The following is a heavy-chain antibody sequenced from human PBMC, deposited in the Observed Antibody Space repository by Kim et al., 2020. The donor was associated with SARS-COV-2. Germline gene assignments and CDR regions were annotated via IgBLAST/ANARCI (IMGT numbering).Heavy chain of an antibody. D-gene: IGHD6-13*01. CDR1: GFTFSSYG. J-gene: IGHJ6*02. CDR3: AKDLSWGGYSSSWYAAVAGTGYNYGMDV. CDR2: ISYDGSNK. Sequence: GGSLRLSCAASGFTFSSYGMHWVRQAPGKGLEWVAVISYDGSNKYYADSVKGRFTISRDNSKNTLYVQMNSLRAEDTAVYYCAKDLSWGGYSSSWYAAVAGTGYNYGMDVWGQGTTVTVSS. V-gene: IGHV3-30*18.